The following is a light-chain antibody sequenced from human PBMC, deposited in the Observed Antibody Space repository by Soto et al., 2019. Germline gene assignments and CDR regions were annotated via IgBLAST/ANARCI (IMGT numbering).Light chain of an antibody. Sequence: ESVLTQSPGTLSLSPGERATLSCRVTQSVSSRYLAWYQQKPGQAPRLLIYAASIRATGVPDRFRGSGSGTEFTLTISGLEPEDFAVYYCQLYDNSPLFTFGQGTRVEI. J-gene: IGKJ2*01. CDR3: QLYDNSPLFT. CDR2: AAS. V-gene: IGKV3-20*01. CDR1: QSVSSRY.